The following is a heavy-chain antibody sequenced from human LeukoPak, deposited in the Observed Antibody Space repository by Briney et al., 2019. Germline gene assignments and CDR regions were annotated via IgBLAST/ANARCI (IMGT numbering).Heavy chain of an antibody. CDR1: GFTFSSYE. J-gene: IGHJ4*02. Sequence: PGGSLRLSCAASGFTFSSYEMNWVRQAPGKGLEWVSIISGSGRDTYYADSVKGRFTISRDKSKNTLYLQMNSLRAEGTAVYYCAKGQISRSDRFDYWGQGTLVTVSS. CDR3: AKGQISRSDRFDY. V-gene: IGHV3-23*01. CDR2: ISGSGRDT. D-gene: IGHD3-3*02.